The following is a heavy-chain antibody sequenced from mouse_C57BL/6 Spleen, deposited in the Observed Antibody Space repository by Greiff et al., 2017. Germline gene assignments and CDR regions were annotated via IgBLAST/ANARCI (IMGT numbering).Heavy chain of an antibody. Sequence: EVMLVESGGGLVKPGGSLKLSCAASGFTFSDYGMHWVRQAPEKGLEWVAYISSGSSTIYYADTVKGRFTISRDNAKNTLFLQMTSLRSEDTAMYYCARITTVNYYAMDYWGQGTAGTVSS. CDR1: GFTFSDYG. CDR3: ARITTVNYYAMDY. V-gene: IGHV5-17*01. J-gene: IGHJ4*01. D-gene: IGHD1-1*01. CDR2: ISSGSSTI.